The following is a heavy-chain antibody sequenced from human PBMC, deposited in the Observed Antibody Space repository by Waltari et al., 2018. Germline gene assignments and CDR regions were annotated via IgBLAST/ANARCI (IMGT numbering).Heavy chain of an antibody. CDR1: GFTFSSYW. CDR2: INSDGSST. V-gene: IGHV3-74*01. Sequence: EVQLVESGGGLVQPGGSLRLSCAASGFTFSSYWMHWVRQPPGKGLVWVSRINSDGSSTSYADSVNGRFTISRDNAKNTLYLQRNSLRAEDTAVYYCARGGDYGLGSYWYFDLWGRGTLVTVSS. CDR3: ARGGDYGLGSYWYFDL. J-gene: IGHJ2*01. D-gene: IGHD4-17*01.